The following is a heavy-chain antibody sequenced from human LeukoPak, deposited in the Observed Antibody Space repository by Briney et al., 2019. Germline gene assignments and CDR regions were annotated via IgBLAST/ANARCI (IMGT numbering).Heavy chain of an antibody. CDR1: GFTFSSYW. J-gene: IGHJ4*02. CDR3: AKADMVRGVTLDY. V-gene: IGHV3-74*01. D-gene: IGHD3-10*01. CDR2: INSDGSST. Sequence: GGSLRLSCAASGFTFSSYWMHWVRQAPGKGLVWVSRINSDGSSTSYADSVKGRFTISRDNSKNTLYLQMNSLRAEDTAVYYCAKADMVRGVTLDYWGQGTLVTVSS.